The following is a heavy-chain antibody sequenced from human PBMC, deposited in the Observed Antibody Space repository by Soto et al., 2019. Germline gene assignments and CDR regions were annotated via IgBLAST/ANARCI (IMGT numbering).Heavy chain of an antibody. J-gene: IGHJ6*02. V-gene: IGHV1-18*01. CDR1: GYTFTSYG. Sequence: QVQLVQSGAEVKKPGASVKVSCKASGYTFTSYGISWVRQAPGQGPEWTGWISAYNGNTNYAQKLQGRVTMTTDTSTSTAYMELRSLRSDDTAVYYCARVLYYDFWSGYRADFYGMDVWGQGTTVTVSS. CDR3: ARVLYYDFWSGYRADFYGMDV. CDR2: ISAYNGNT. D-gene: IGHD3-3*01.